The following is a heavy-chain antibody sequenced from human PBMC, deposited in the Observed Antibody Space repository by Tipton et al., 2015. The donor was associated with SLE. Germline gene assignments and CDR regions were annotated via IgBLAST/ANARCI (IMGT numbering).Heavy chain of an antibody. Sequence: VQSGGSLRLSCVVSGFPFSNYEMNWVRQAPGKGLEWVAYLGYTGRVINYADSVQGRFTISRDNAKNSLFLQMNSLRPEDTGLYYCAREASYSRALDYWGQGTVVTVSS. D-gene: IGHD5-12*01. V-gene: IGHV3-48*03. CDR2: LGYTGRVI. J-gene: IGHJ4*02. CDR1: GFPFSNYE. CDR3: AREASYSRALDY.